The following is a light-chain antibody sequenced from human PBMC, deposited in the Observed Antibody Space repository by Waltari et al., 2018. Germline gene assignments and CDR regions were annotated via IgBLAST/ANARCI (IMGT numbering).Light chain of an antibody. CDR2: ADG. CDR1: DIGHKR. Sequence: SYVLAQPPSASGAPGVTARITCGGNDIGHKRVPCHQVKAGQAPAVVVSADGDRPSGIPERFSASNSANTATLTISGVEAGDEADYYCQVWDSSSDHVVFGGGTKLTVL. CDR3: QVWDSSSDHVV. J-gene: IGLJ2*01. V-gene: IGLV3-21*02.